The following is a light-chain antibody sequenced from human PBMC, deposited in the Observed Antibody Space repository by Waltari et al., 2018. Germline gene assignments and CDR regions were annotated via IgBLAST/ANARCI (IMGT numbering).Light chain of an antibody. V-gene: IGKV1-33*01. J-gene: IGKJ3*01. CDR3: QQSNNLPVT. CDR2: EAS. CDR1: QDIRNN. Sequence: DIQMTQSPTSLPASVGERVNTTCQANQDIRNNLNWYQQKPGKAPNLLIFEASTLETGVPSRFSGSGFGRDFSFTISSLQSEDIATYFCQQSNNLPVTFGPGTKVHIK.